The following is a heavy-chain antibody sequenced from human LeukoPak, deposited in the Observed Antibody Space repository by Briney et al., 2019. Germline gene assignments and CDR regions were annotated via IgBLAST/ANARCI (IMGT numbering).Heavy chain of an antibody. CDR1: GFTCSDYS. CDR3: ARGVPKTSYYYYMDV. Sequence: GGSLRLSCEVSGFTCSDYSMNWVRQAPGKGLEWVSYIGSSGYTINYADSVKGRFTISRDNAKNSLYLQMNSLRAEDTAVYYCARGVPKTSYYYYMDVWGKGTTVTVSS. V-gene: IGHV3-48*01. D-gene: IGHD4-11*01. CDR2: IGSSGYTI. J-gene: IGHJ6*03.